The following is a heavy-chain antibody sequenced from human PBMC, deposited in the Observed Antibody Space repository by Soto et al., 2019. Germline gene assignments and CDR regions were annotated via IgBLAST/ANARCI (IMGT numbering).Heavy chain of an antibody. CDR3: ARVRIGVAFDI. CDR2: ISSSSSYI. J-gene: IGHJ3*02. CDR1: GFTFSSYS. D-gene: IGHD2-21*01. Sequence: EVQLVESGGGLVKPGGSLRLSCAASGFTFSSYSMNWVRQAPGQGLEWVSSISSSSSYIYYADSVKGRFTISRDNAKNSLYLQMNSLRVEDTAVYYCARVRIGVAFDIWGQGTMVTVSS. V-gene: IGHV3-21*01.